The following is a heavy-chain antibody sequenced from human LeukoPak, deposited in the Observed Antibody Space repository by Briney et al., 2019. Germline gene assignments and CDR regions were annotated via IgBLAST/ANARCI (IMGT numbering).Heavy chain of an antibody. V-gene: IGHV3-15*01. Sequence: GGSLRLSCAASGFTFSNAWMSWVRQAPGKGLEWVGRIKSKTDGGTTDYAAPVKGRFTISRDDSKNTLYLQMNSLKTEDTAVYYYTTGYGDYPFDYWGQGTLVTVSS. J-gene: IGHJ4*02. CDR2: IKSKTDGGTT. D-gene: IGHD4-17*01. CDR1: GFTFSNAW. CDR3: TTGYGDYPFDY.